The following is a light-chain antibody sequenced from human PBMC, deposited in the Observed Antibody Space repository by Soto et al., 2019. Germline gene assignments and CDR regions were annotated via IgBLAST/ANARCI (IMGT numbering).Light chain of an antibody. CDR3: QQYNRWLWT. V-gene: IGKV3D-15*01. CDR1: QDISSY. J-gene: IGKJ1*01. Sequence: EIVLIQSPAPLSLSQGARAPSPCRASQDISSYLAWYQHKPGQAPKLLISDASNRATGIPARFSGSGSGTDFTLTISSLQSEDFALYYCQQYNRWLWTFGQGTKVDI. CDR2: DAS.